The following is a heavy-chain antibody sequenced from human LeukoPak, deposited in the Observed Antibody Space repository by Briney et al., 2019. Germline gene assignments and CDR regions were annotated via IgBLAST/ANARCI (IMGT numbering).Heavy chain of an antibody. V-gene: IGHV4-4*07. CDR3: AREYFPGTYKT. J-gene: IGHJ4*02. D-gene: IGHD2/OR15-2a*01. Sequence: SETLSLTCIVSGASISSDYWSWIRQPAGKRLEWIGRFYTNGITNYNPSLKSRITMSIDTSKNQFSLKLSSVAAADTAVYYCAREYFPGTYKTWGQGTLVTVSS. CDR2: FYTNGIT. CDR1: GASISSDY.